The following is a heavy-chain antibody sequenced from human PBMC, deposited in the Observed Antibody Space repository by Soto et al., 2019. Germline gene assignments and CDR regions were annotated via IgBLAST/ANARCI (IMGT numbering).Heavy chain of an antibody. CDR3: ARGDYGYYYDMDV. J-gene: IGHJ6*03. D-gene: IGHD4-17*01. CDR1: GFTFSSDV. CDR2: IKQDGSEK. V-gene: IGHV3-7*01. Sequence: GGSLILSWAAYGFTFSSDVMSWVRQAPGQGLEWVANIKQDGSEKYYVDSVKGRFTISRDNAKNSLYLQMNSLRAEDTAVYYCARGDYGYYYDMDVWGKGTTVTVSS.